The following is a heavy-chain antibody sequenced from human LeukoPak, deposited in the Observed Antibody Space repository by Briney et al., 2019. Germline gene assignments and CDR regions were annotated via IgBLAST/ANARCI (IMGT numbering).Heavy chain of an antibody. CDR2: ISSSSSTI. D-gene: IGHD2-15*01. Sequence: PGGSLRLSCAASGFTFSSYSMNWVRQAPGKGLEWVSYISSSSSTIYYADSVKGRFTISRDNAKNSLYLQMNSLRAEDTAVYYCAKDAEDIVVVVAATLDYWGQGTLVTVSS. CDR1: GFTFSSYS. CDR3: AKDAEDIVVVVAATLDY. V-gene: IGHV3-48*01. J-gene: IGHJ4*02.